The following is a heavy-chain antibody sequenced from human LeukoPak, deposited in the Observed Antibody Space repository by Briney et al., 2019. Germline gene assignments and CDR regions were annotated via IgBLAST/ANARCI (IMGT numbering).Heavy chain of an antibody. Sequence: SETLSLTCTVSGGSISNYYWSWIRQPPGKGLEWIGYIYYSGSTNYNPSLKSRVTISVDTSKNQFSLKLSSVTAADTAVYYCARGDDFWSGYYALSIWGQGTLVTVSS. CDR3: ARGDDFWSGYYALSI. CDR2: IYYSGST. V-gene: IGHV4-59*01. D-gene: IGHD3-3*01. J-gene: IGHJ4*02. CDR1: GGSISNYY.